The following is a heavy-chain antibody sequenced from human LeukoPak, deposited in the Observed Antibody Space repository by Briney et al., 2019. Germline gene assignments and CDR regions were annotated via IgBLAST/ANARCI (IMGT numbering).Heavy chain of an antibody. Sequence: PGGSLRLSCAASGFTFSSYAMSWVRQAPGKGLEWVSAISGSGGSTYYADSVKGRFTISRDNSKNTLYLQMNSLRAEDTAVYYCARAPYYYDSSGPSDYWGQGTLVTVSS. CDR3: ARAPYYYDSSGPSDY. D-gene: IGHD3-22*01. V-gene: IGHV3-23*01. CDR1: GFTFSSYA. CDR2: ISGSGGST. J-gene: IGHJ4*02.